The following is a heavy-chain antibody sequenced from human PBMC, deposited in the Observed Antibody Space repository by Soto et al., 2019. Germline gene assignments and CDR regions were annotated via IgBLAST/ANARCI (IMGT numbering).Heavy chain of an antibody. V-gene: IGHV1-69*06. CDR3: ARDGRSSYSSGWYYFDY. J-gene: IGHJ4*02. D-gene: IGHD6-19*01. Sequence: SVKVSCKASGGTFSSYAISWVRQAPGQGLEWMGGIIPIFGTANYAQKFQGRVTITADKSTSTAYMELSSLRSEDTAVYYCARDGRSSYSSGWYYFDYWGQGTLVTVSS. CDR2: IIPIFGTA. CDR1: GGTFSSYA.